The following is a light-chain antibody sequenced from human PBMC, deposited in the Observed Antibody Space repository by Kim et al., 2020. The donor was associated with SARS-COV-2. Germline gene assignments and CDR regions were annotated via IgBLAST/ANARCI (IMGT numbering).Light chain of an antibody. CDR2: DAF. Sequence: SSHGEEAALSCRASQSVGRSLAWYQQKPGQAPRLLIYDAFNRATGSPARFSGSGSGTDFTLTISSLEPEDFAVYYCQQRSNWPLTFGGGTKVDIK. J-gene: IGKJ4*01. CDR1: QSVGRS. CDR3: QQRSNWPLT. V-gene: IGKV3-11*01.